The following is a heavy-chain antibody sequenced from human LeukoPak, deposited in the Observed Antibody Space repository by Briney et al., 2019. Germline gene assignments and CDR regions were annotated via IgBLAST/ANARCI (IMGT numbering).Heavy chain of an antibody. CDR3: ARGPFVTYYYNK. CDR2: IYYSGST. Sequence: SETLSLTCTVSGGSISSGGYYWSWIRQHPGKGLEWIGYIYYSGSTYYNPSLKSRVTISVDTSKNQFSLKLSSVTAADTAVYYCARGPFVTYYYNKWGQGTLVTVSS. V-gene: IGHV4-31*03. CDR1: GGSISSGGYY. D-gene: IGHD3-22*01. J-gene: IGHJ4*02.